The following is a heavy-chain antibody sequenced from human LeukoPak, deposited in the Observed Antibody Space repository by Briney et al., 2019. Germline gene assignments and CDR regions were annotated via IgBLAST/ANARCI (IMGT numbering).Heavy chain of an antibody. V-gene: IGHV3-49*04. D-gene: IGHD1-1*01. J-gene: IGHJ6*03. CDR3: TTATQVQLPYYYYMDV. CDR2: IRSKAYGGTT. Sequence: PGGSLGLSCTASGFTFGDYAMSWVRQAPGKGLEWVGFIRSKAYGGTTEYAASVKGRFTISRDDSKSIAYLQMNSLKTEDTAVYYCTTATQVQLPYYYYMDVWGKGTTVTISS. CDR1: GFTFGDYA.